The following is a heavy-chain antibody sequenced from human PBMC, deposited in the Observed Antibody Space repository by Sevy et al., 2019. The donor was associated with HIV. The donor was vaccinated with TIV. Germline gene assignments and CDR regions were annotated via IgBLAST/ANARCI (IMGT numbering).Heavy chain of an antibody. CDR3: AREENRELGTIPLDS. J-gene: IGHJ4*02. CDR2: ISKSGSTT. CDR1: GFTFSHHN. V-gene: IGHV3-48*02. Sequence: GGSLRLSCAASGFTFSHHNMNWVHQAPGKGLEWISYISKSGSTTYFADSVRGRFTISSDNAKNSLFLEMHSLTDEDTAVYYCAREENRELGTIPLDSWGRGIQVTVSS. D-gene: IGHD7-27*01.